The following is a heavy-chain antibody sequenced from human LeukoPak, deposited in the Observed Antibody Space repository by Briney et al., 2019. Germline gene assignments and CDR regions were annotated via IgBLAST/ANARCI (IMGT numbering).Heavy chain of an antibody. CDR2: INHSGST. V-gene: IGHV4-34*01. D-gene: IGHD3-22*01. CDR1: GGSFSGYH. Sequence: SETLSLTCAVYGGSFSGYHWSWIRQPPGKGLEWIGEINHSGSTNYNPSLKSRVTISVDTSKNQFSLKLSSVTAADTAVYYCARHSYYYDSSGYYRNYYYYYYMDVWGKGTTVTISS. J-gene: IGHJ6*03. CDR3: ARHSYYYDSSGYYRNYYYYYYMDV.